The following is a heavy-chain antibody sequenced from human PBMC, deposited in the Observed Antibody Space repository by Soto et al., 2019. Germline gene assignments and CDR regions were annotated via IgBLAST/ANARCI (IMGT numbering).Heavy chain of an antibody. V-gene: IGHV4-31*03. Sequence: SETLSLTCTVSGGSIGSGGYYWSWIRQHPGKGLEWIGYIYYSGITYYNPSLKSRVTISVDTSKNQFSLKLSSVTAADTAVYYCARSPGYYFDYWGPGPLVPV. CDR3: ARSPGYYFDY. J-gene: IGHJ4*02. CDR1: GGSIGSGGYY. CDR2: IYYSGIT.